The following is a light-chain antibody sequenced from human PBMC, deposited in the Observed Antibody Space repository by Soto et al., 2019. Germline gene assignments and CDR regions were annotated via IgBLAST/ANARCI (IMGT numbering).Light chain of an antibody. Sequence: QSVLTQPPSVSGTPGQRITISCSGSSSNTGSNAVNWFQQVPGSAPKLLIYSNKQRPSGVPDRFSGSKSGYSASLAISGLQSEDAADYYCAAWDDRLSGRVFGGGTKVTV. CDR2: SNK. CDR3: AAWDDRLSGRV. J-gene: IGLJ3*02. V-gene: IGLV1-44*01. CDR1: SSNTGSNA.